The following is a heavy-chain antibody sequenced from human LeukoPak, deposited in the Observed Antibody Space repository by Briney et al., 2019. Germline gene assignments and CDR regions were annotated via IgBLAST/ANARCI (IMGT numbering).Heavy chain of an antibody. J-gene: IGHJ3*02. CDR1: GGSFSGYY. CDR3: ARNDYGDYGLGSDI. Sequence: SETLSLTCAVYGGSFSGYYWSWIRQPPGKGLEWIGEINHSGSTNYNPSLKSRVTISVNTSKNQFSLKLSSVTAADTAVYYCARNDYGDYGLGSDIWGQGTVVTVSS. D-gene: IGHD4-17*01. V-gene: IGHV4-34*01. CDR2: INHSGST.